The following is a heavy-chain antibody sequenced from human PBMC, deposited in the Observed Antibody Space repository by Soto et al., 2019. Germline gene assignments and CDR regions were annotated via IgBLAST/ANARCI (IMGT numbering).Heavy chain of an antibody. D-gene: IGHD4-4*01. CDR3: ARDPSTINKLIGVWFDP. J-gene: IGHJ5*02. CDR1: GDTFGRFT. Sequence: SVKVSCKASGDTFGRFTINWVRQAPGQGLEWMGGIKPISDITNYAQRIQGRVTFTADASTSTVYLELSSLRSEDTAMYYCARDPSTINKLIGVWFDPWGQGTLVTVSS. V-gene: IGHV1-69*13. CDR2: IKPISDIT.